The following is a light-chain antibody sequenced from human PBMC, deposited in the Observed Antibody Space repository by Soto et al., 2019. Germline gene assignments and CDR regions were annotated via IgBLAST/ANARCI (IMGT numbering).Light chain of an antibody. CDR2: GAS. CDR3: QQYNNWPQT. CDR1: QSVSSN. Sequence: IRMTQSPATLSVSPGERATLSCRASQSVSSNLAWYQQKPGQAPRLLIYGASTRATGIPARFSGSGSGTEFTLTISSLQSEDFAVYYCQQYNNWPQTFAQGTKVDIK. V-gene: IGKV3-15*01. J-gene: IGKJ1*01.